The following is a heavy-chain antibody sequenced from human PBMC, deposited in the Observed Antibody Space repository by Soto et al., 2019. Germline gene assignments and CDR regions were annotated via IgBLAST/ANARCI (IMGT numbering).Heavy chain of an antibody. D-gene: IGHD2-15*01. CDR3: ARDPPGYCSGGSCSKLGMDV. CDR2: IKQDGSEK. Sequence: GGSLRLSCAASGFTFSSYWMSWVRQAPGKGLEWVANIKQDGSEKYYVDSVKGRFTISRDNAKNSLYLQMNSLRAEDTAVYYCARDPPGYCSGGSCSKLGMDVWGQGTTGTVSS. CDR1: GFTFSSYW. V-gene: IGHV3-7*01. J-gene: IGHJ6*02.